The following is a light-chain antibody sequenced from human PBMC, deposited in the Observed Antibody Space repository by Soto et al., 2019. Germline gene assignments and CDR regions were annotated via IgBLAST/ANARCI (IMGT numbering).Light chain of an antibody. CDR3: QQTYSVLPYT. CDR1: QNIRTY. CDR2: AAS. Sequence: DIQMTQSPSSLSASIGDRVTITCRASQNIRTYLNWYQQKPGIAPDLLVFAASNLQTGVPSRFSGGGSGTDFTLTISSLQPEDFATYYCQQTYSVLPYTFGQGTKLEIK. J-gene: IGKJ2*01. V-gene: IGKV1-39*01.